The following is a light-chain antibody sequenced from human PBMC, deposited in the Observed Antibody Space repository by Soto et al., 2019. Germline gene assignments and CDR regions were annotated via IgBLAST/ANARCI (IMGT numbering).Light chain of an antibody. Sequence: DVQMNQSPSSLSASVGDRITITCQASQDIGKFLNWYQQKPGKAPKILIYDGSNLETGVPGRFSGGGSGTHFTFTISSLQPEDIGTYYCQQYDNVVFTFGPGTKVDLK. CDR2: DGS. CDR3: QQYDNVVFT. CDR1: QDIGKF. V-gene: IGKV1-33*01. J-gene: IGKJ3*01.